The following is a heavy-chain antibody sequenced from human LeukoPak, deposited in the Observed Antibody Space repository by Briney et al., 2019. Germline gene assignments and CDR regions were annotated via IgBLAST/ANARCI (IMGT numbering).Heavy chain of an antibody. CDR2: IYSSGNT. CDR1: GASISGYY. D-gene: IGHD3-3*01. CDR3: ARVVVFGVVSSDYYYYYMDV. Sequence: PSETLPLTCSVSGASISGYYWSWIRQPAGKGLEWIGRIYSSGNTNYNPSLKSRVTMSVDTSKNQFSLKLSSVTAADTAVYYCARVVVFGVVSSDYYYYYMDVWGKGTTVTVSS. V-gene: IGHV4-4*07. J-gene: IGHJ6*03.